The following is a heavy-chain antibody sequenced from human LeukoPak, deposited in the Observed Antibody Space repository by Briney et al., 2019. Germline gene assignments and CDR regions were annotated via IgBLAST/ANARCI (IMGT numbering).Heavy chain of an antibody. CDR2: INHSGST. Sequence: PSETLSLTCAVYGGSFSGYYWSWIRQPRGKGLEWIGEINHSGSTNYNPSLKSRVTISVDTSKNQFSLKLSSVTAADTAVYYCARGGGYNWFDPWGQGTLVTVSS. D-gene: IGHD3-16*01. V-gene: IGHV4-34*01. CDR1: GGSFSGYY. CDR3: ARGGGYNWFDP. J-gene: IGHJ5*02.